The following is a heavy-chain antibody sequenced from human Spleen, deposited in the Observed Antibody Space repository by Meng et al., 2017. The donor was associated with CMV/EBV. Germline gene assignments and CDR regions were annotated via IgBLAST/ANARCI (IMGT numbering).Heavy chain of an antibody. CDR1: GGSISSYY. Sequence: QVQLQEWGPGLVKPSETLSLTCTVSGGSISSYYWSWIRQPAGKGLEWIGSIYYSGSTYYNPSLKSRVTISVDTSKNQFSLKLSSVTAADTAVYYCAREEDNWFDPWGQGTLVTVSS. V-gene: IGHV4-4*07. CDR2: IYYSGST. J-gene: IGHJ5*02. CDR3: AREEDNWFDP.